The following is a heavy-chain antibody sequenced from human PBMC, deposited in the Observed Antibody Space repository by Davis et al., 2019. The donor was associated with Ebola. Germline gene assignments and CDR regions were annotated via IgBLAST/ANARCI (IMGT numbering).Heavy chain of an antibody. Sequence: MPGGSLRLSCAVSGGSISSSNWWRWVRQPPGKGLEWIGEIYHSGSTNYNPSLKSRVTISVDTSKNQFSLKLSSVTAADTAVYYCARHGIAVAGTGGWFDPWGQGTLVTVSS. CDR3: ARHGIAVAGTGGWFDP. D-gene: IGHD6-19*01. V-gene: IGHV4-4*02. CDR2: IYHSGST. CDR1: GGSISSSNW. J-gene: IGHJ5*02.